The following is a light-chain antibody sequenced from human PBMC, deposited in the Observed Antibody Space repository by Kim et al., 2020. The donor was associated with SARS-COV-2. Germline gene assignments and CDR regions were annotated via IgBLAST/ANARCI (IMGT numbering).Light chain of an antibody. CDR2: GAS. CDR1: QSVSSNY. V-gene: IGKV3-20*01. CDR3: QQYSSSPAT. Sequence: SPGGRATLSCSASQSVSSNYLAWYQQKPGQAPRLLIYGASSRATGIPDRFSGSGSGTDFTLTITRLEPEDFAVYYCQQYSSSPATFGQGTKVDIK. J-gene: IGKJ1*01.